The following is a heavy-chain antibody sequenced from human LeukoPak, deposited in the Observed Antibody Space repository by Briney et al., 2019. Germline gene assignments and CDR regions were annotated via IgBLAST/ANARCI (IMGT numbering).Heavy chain of an antibody. CDR3: ARKREPVPAAIRFGYYYFMDV. CDR1: GYTFTSYD. Sequence: ASVTVSCTSSGYTFTSYDINWVRQAPGQGLEWMGWMNPNSGNAGSAQKFQGRVTITRNTSKSTAYMELSSLRSEDTAVYYCARKREPVPAAIRFGYYYFMDVWGKGTTVTVSS. V-gene: IGHV1-8*03. J-gene: IGHJ6*03. D-gene: IGHD2-2*02. CDR2: MNPNSGNA.